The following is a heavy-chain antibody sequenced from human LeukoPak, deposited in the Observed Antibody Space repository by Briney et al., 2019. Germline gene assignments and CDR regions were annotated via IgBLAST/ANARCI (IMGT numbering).Heavy chain of an antibody. V-gene: IGHV4-39*01. D-gene: IGHD4-17*01. Sequence: SETLSLTCTVSGGSISSSSYYWGWIRQPPGKGLEWIGSIYYSGSTYYNPSLKSRVTISVDTSKNQFSLKLSSVTAADTAMYYCASPLSYGDSGGDAFDIWGQGTMVTVSS. CDR1: GGSISSSSYY. J-gene: IGHJ3*02. CDR2: IYYSGST. CDR3: ASPLSYGDSGGDAFDI.